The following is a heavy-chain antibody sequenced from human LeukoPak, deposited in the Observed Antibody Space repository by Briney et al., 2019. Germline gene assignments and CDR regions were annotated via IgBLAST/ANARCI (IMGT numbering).Heavy chain of an antibody. CDR1: GYTFTSYG. CDR3: ARGSIYSGTYYAFDI. Sequence: ASVKVSCKASGYTFTSYGISWVRQAPGQGLEWMGWISAYNGNTNYPQKLQGRVTMTTDTSTSTAYMELRSLRSDDTAVYYCARGSIYSGTYYAFDIWGQGTMVTVSS. D-gene: IGHD1-26*01. CDR2: ISAYNGNT. V-gene: IGHV1-18*01. J-gene: IGHJ3*02.